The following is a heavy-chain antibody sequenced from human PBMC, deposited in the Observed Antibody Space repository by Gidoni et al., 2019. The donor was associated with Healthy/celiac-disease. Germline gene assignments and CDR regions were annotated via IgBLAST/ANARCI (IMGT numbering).Heavy chain of an antibody. CDR1: GGSISSYY. CDR3: ARGGRWELPRGFDY. Sequence: QVQLQESGPGLVKPSETLSPTCTVSGGSISSYYWSWIRQPPGKGLEWIGYINYSGSTNYNPSLKSRVTISVDTSKNQFSLKLSSVTAADTAVYYCARGGRWELPRGFDYWGQGTLVTVSS. J-gene: IGHJ4*02. V-gene: IGHV4-59*01. D-gene: IGHD1-26*01. CDR2: INYSGST.